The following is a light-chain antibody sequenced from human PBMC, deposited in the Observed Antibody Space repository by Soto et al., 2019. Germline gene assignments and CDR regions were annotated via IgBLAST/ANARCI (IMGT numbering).Light chain of an antibody. Sequence: LTQSPGTLSFPPLERPIHSSRPSQNVHNSYLAWYQQKTGQAPRILIYGASTRDTGIPARFSGSGSGTDFTLTISRLEPEDFAAYYCQQHVGEPRTFGQGTKVDIK. CDR2: GAS. J-gene: IGKJ1*01. CDR3: QQHVGEPRT. V-gene: IGKV3-20*01. CDR1: QNVHNSY.